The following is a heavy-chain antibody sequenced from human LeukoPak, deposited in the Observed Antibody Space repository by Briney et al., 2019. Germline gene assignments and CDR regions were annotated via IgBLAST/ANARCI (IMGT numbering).Heavy chain of an antibody. Sequence: GGSLRLSCAASGFTFDDYAMSWVRHVPGKGLEWVSGINWNGGTTNYADSVKGRFTISRDIAKASLYLQMNSLRAEDTAFYYCARVRAVAADTNYYMDVWGKGTTVTVSS. CDR3: ARVRAVAADTNYYMDV. V-gene: IGHV3-20*04. CDR2: INWNGGTT. D-gene: IGHD6-13*01. J-gene: IGHJ6*03. CDR1: GFTFDDYA.